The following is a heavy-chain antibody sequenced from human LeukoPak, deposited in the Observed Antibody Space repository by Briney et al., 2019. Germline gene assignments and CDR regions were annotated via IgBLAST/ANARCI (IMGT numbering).Heavy chain of an antibody. CDR1: GGSISANYY. CDR2: IYYSGNT. D-gene: IGHD2-15*01. CDR3: ARHGGCSGGSCYRRFDP. Sequence: SETLSLTCTVSGGSISANYYWGWIRQPPGKGLEWIGSIYYSGNTYYNPSLKSRVTISVDTPKNQFSLKLNSVTATDTAVYYCARHGGCSGGSCYRRFDPWGQGILVTVSS. V-gene: IGHV4-39*01. J-gene: IGHJ5*02.